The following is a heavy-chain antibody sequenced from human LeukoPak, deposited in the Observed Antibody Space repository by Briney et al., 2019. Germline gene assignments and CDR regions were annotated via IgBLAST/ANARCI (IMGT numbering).Heavy chain of an antibody. CDR3: AREGLVPAAIVYYYYYMDV. J-gene: IGHJ6*03. CDR2: ISGSGGST. CDR1: GFTFSSYA. V-gene: IGHV3-23*01. D-gene: IGHD2-2*02. Sequence: GGSLRLSCAASGFTFSSYAMSWVHQAPGKGLEWVSAISGSGGSTYYADSVKGRFTISRDNTKNTLYLQMNSLRAEDTAVYYCAREGLVPAAIVYYYYYMDVWGKGTTVTVSS.